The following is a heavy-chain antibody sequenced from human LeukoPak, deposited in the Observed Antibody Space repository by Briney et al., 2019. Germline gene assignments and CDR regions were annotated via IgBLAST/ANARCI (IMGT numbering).Heavy chain of an antibody. CDR2: INWNGGST. Sequence: GGSLRLSCAASGFTFDDYTMSWVRQAPGRGLEWVSGINWNGGSTGYVDSVKGRFTISRDNAKNSLYPQMNSLRAEDTALYYCARDWFTRLGELSPDRAFDYWGQGTLVTVSS. V-gene: IGHV3-20*04. D-gene: IGHD3-16*02. J-gene: IGHJ4*02. CDR3: ARDWFTRLGELSPDRAFDY. CDR1: GFTFDDYT.